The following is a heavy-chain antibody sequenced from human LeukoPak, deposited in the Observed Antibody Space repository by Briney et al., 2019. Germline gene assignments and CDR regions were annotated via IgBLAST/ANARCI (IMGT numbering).Heavy chain of an antibody. CDR3: LTVVETTIAAFDI. CDR1: GFTFDDYA. CDR2: ISWNSGSI. D-gene: IGHD1-26*01. J-gene: IGHJ3*02. V-gene: IGHV3-9*01. Sequence: QPGRSLRLSCAASGFTFDDYAMHWVRQAPGKGLEWVSGISWNSGSIGYADSVKGRFTISRDNAKKTLYLQMNSLRVEDTAVYYCLTVVETTIAAFDIWGQGTMVTVSS.